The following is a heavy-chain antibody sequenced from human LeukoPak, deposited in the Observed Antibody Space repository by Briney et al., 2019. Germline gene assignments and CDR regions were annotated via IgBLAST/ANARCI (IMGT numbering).Heavy chain of an antibody. CDR3: ARMTSYYYGMDV. CDR1: GFTVSSNY. V-gene: IGHV3-53*01. CDR2: IYSGGST. Sequence: PGGSLRLSCAASGFTVSSNYMSWVRQAPGKGLEWVSVIYSGGSTYYADSVKGRFTIPRDNSKNTLYLQMNSLRAEDTAVYYCARMTSYYYGMDVWGQGTTVTVSS. J-gene: IGHJ6*02.